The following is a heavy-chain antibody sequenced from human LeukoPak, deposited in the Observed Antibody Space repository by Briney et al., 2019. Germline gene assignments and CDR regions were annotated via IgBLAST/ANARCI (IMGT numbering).Heavy chain of an antibody. Sequence: GGSLRLSCAASGFTVSSYSMNWVRQAPGKELEWVSSISSSSSYIYYADSVKGRFTISRDNAKNSLYLQMNSLRAEDTAVYYCARGANWNDVAAFDIWGQGTMVTVSS. J-gene: IGHJ3*02. CDR1: GFTVSSYS. CDR2: ISSSSSYI. CDR3: ARGANWNDVAAFDI. D-gene: IGHD1-1*01. V-gene: IGHV3-21*01.